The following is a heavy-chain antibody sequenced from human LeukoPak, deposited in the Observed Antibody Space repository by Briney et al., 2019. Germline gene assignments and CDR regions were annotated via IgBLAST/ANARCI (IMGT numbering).Heavy chain of an antibody. V-gene: IGHV4-34*01. CDR1: GGSFSGYY. Sequence: SETLSLTCAVYGGSFSGYYWSWIRQPPGQELGWSGEINHSGSTSYNPSLKSRVTISVDTSKNQFSLKLSSVTAADTAVYYCARVTGERNRRIAAAGTGRWFDPWGQGTLVTVSS. J-gene: IGHJ5*02. CDR3: ARVTGERNRRIAAAGTGRWFDP. D-gene: IGHD6-13*01. CDR2: INHSGST.